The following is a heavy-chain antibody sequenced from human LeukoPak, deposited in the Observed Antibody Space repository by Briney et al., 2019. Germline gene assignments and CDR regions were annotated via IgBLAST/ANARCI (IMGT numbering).Heavy chain of an antibody. CDR1: GFTLSSSS. CDR2: ISSSSSNT. CDR3: ARVVDYGHYFDY. J-gene: IGHJ4*02. Sequence: GGSLRDSCVDSGFTLSSSSIVWVRPAPGKGLEWVSSISSSSSNTHYADAVKGRFTISRDNAKNSLYLQMNSLRAEDTAVYYCARVVDYGHYFDYWGQGTLVSVSS. D-gene: IGHD4/OR15-4a*01. V-gene: IGHV3-21*01.